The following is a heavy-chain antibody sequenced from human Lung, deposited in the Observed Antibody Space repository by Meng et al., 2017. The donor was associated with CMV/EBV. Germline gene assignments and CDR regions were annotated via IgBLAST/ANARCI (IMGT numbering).Heavy chain of an antibody. D-gene: IGHD3-3*01. CDR1: GYTFTGYG. V-gene: IGHV1-18*01. CDR3: ARVTDFWNGYYSRFDY. J-gene: IGHJ4*02. CDR2: ISTYNGDT. Sequence: SXXVSXXPSGYTFTGYGINWVRQAPGQGLEWMAWISTYNGDTNYAQKFQGRATVTTDTSTGTVYMELRSLTSDDTAVYYCARVTDFWNGYYSRFDYWGQGTLVTVSS.